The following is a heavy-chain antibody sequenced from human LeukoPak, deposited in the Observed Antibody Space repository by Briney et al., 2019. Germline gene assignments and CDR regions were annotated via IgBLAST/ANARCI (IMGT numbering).Heavy chain of an antibody. Sequence: SVKVSCKASGGTFSSYAISWMRQAPGQGLEWMGGIIPIFGTANYAQKFQGRVTITTDESTSTAYMELSSLRSEDTAVYYCARGRIEDYVGFDPWGQGTLVTVSS. CDR2: IIPIFGTA. CDR3: ARGRIEDYVGFDP. V-gene: IGHV1-69*05. J-gene: IGHJ5*02. D-gene: IGHD3-10*02. CDR1: GGTFSSYA.